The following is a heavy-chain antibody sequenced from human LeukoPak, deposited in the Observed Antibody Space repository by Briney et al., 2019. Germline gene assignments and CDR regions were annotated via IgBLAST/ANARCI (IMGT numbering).Heavy chain of an antibody. CDR2: IYYSGST. V-gene: IGHV4-59*08. CDR1: GGSISSYY. Sequence: SETLSLTCTVSGGSISSYYWSWIRQPPGKGLEWIGYIYYSGSTNYNPSLKSRVTVSVDTSKNQFSLKLSSVTAADTAVYYCARSVVTPRKGGTVRFDPWGQGTLVTVSS. J-gene: IGHJ5*02. CDR3: ARSVVTPRKGGTVRFDP. D-gene: IGHD3-22*01.